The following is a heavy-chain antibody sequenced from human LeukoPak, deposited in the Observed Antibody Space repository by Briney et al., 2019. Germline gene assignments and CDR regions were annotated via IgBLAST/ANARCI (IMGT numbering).Heavy chain of an antibody. V-gene: IGHV3-23*01. CDR3: AKDRASGSGSYSYRGFDH. CDR1: GFTVSSNY. CDR2: ISSGGDYT. Sequence: GGSLRLSCAASGFTVSSNYMSWVRQAPGRGLEWVSAISSGGDYTNSADSVKGRFTISRDNSRNTLYQQMNSLRAEDTAVYYCAKDRASGSGSYSYRGFDHWGQGTLVTVSS. D-gene: IGHD6-19*01. J-gene: IGHJ5*02.